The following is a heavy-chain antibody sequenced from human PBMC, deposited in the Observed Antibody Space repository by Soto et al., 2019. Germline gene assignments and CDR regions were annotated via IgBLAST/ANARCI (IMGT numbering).Heavy chain of an antibody. J-gene: IGHJ4*02. Sequence: SETLSLTCAVSGDSITSGYYWDWIRQPPGKGLEWIATIYHSGSTHYNPSLKSRVTISVDTSQNQFSLKLSSVTAADTAVYYCARNTTYYSDLRTSDRVGYFDSWGQGAPVTVSS. CDR3: ARNTTYYSDLRTSDRVGYFDS. CDR2: IYHSGST. D-gene: IGHD3-22*01. V-gene: IGHV4-38-2*01. CDR1: GDSITSGYY.